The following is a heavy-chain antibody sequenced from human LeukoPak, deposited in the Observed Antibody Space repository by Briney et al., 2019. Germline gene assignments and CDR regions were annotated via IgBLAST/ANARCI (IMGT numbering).Heavy chain of an antibody. Sequence: SETLSLTCTVSGGSISSGSYYWSWIRQPAGKGLEWIGRIYTSGSTNYNPSLKSRVTVSVDTSKNQFSLKLSSVTAADTAVYYCARVSLTGYAPISGYFDYWGQGTLVTVSS. CDR3: ARVSLTGYAPISGYFDY. D-gene: IGHD3-9*01. V-gene: IGHV4-61*02. CDR1: GGSISSGSYY. J-gene: IGHJ4*02. CDR2: IYTSGST.